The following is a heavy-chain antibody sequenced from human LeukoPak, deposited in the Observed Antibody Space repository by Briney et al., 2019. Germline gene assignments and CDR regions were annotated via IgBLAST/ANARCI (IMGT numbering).Heavy chain of an antibody. CDR3: ARKGGTRGPLNY. D-gene: IGHD2-8*01. Sequence: GGSLRLSCAASGFTFSDYYMSWIRQAPGKGLEWVSYISSSSYTNYADSVKGRFTISRDNAKNSLFLQMNSLTAEDTAVYYCARKGGTRGPLNYWGQGTLVTVSS. CDR1: GFTFSDYY. CDR2: ISSSSYT. J-gene: IGHJ4*02. V-gene: IGHV3-11*06.